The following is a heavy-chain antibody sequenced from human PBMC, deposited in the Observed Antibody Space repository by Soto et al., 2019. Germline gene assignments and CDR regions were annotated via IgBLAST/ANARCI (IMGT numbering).Heavy chain of an antibody. J-gene: IGHJ5*02. Sequence: GGSLRLSCAASGFTFSSYGMHWVRQAPGKGLEWVAVIWYDGSNKYYADSVKGRFTISRDNSKNTLYLQMNSLRAEDTAVYYCARGNVDTGSEWFDPWGQGTLVTVSS. CDR3: ARGNVDTGSEWFDP. CDR2: IWYDGSNK. CDR1: GFTFSSYG. D-gene: IGHD5-18*01. V-gene: IGHV3-33*01.